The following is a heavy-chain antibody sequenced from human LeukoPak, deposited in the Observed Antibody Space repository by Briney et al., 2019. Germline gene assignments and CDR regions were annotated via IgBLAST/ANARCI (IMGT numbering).Heavy chain of an antibody. Sequence: GASVKVSRKASGGTFSSYAISWVRQAPGQGLEWMGGIIPIFGTANYAQKFQGRVTITTDESTSTAYMELSSLRSEDTAVYHCATDCSSTSCYYYYYMDVWGKGTTVTVSS. CDR3: ATDCSSTSCYYYYYMDV. J-gene: IGHJ6*03. CDR1: GGTFSSYA. D-gene: IGHD2-2*01. V-gene: IGHV1-69*05. CDR2: IIPIFGTA.